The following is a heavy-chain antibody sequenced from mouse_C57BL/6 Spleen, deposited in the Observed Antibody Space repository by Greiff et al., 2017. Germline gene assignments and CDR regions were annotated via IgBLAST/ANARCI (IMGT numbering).Heavy chain of an antibody. CDR3: AREDGNLGYWYFDV. Sequence: EVKLMASGGGLVKPGGSLKLSCAASGFTFSSYAMSWVRQTPGKRLEWVATISDGGSYTYYPDNVKGRFTISRDNAKNTLYLQMSHLKAEDTAMYYCAREDGNLGYWYFDVWGTGTTVTVSS. D-gene: IGHD2-1*01. CDR1: GFTFSSYA. J-gene: IGHJ1*03. CDR2: ISDGGSYT. V-gene: IGHV5-4*01.